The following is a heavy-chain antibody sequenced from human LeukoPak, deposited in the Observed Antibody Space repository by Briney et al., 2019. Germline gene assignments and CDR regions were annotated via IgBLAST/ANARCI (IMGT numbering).Heavy chain of an antibody. D-gene: IGHD3-22*01. J-gene: IGHJ4*02. V-gene: IGHV3-73*01. Sequence: PGGSLRLSCPASGFTFSDSAMHWVRQASGKGLEWVGRIRNKVHSYATAYAASVQGRFTISRDDSKNTAYLQMNSLKPEDTAEYYCATPPSDTSGYYYIYSWGQGTLVTVSS. CDR2: IRNKVHSYAT. CDR1: GFTFSDSA. CDR3: ATPPSDTSGYYYIYS.